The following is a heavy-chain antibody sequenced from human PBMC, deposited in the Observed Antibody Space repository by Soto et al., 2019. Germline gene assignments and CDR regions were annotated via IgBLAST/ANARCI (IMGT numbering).Heavy chain of an antibody. J-gene: IGHJ4*02. CDR2: IKQDGSEK. CDR1: GFTFSSYW. CDR3: ARDGSFYTMITDY. V-gene: IGHV3-7*01. D-gene: IGHD3-22*01. Sequence: GGSLRLSCAASGFTFSSYWMSWVRQAPGKGLEWVANIKQDGSEKYYVDSVKGRFTISRDNAKNSLYLQMNSLRAEDTAVYYCARDGSFYTMITDYWGQGTLVTVSS.